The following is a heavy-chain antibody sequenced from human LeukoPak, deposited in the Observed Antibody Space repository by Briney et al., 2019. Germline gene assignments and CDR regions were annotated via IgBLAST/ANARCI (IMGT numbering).Heavy chain of an antibody. CDR2: ISYDGSSK. CDR1: GFTFSSYL. D-gene: IGHD1-26*01. J-gene: IGHJ6*03. CDR3: ARGPGVGARLGYYYMDV. Sequence: GGSLRLSCAASGFTFSSYLIHWVRQAPGKGLEWVAVISYDGSSKYYADSVKGRFTISRDNSKNTLYLQMNSLKIEDTAVYYCARGPGVGARLGYYYMDVWGKGTTVTVSS. V-gene: IGHV3-30-3*01.